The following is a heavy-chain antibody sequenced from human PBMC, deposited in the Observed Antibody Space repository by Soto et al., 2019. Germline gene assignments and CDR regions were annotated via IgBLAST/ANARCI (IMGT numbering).Heavy chain of an antibody. V-gene: IGHV4-59*01. CDR3: ARGVDSLTGYYYDY. CDR1: GGTIRDYC. J-gene: IGHJ4*02. CDR2: IYYSGST. D-gene: IGHD3-9*01. Sequence: SKPLSVLRNVSGGTIRDYCWRWIRQPPGKGLEWIGYIYYSGSTNYNPSLKSRVTISVDTSKNQFSLKLSSVTAADTAVYYCARGVDSLTGYYYDYWGQGTLVPVSS.